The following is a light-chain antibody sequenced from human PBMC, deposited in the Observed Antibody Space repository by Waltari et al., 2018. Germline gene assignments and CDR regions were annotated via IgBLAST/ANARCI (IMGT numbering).Light chain of an antibody. CDR2: WDS. Sequence: DIVMTQSPGSLAVSLVERATINCRSSQSIVDTYKYKKHLAGYQQKPGQPLKLLTYWDSTQEYGVPDRFSGGGSGTEFTLTIRSVQAEDAAVYYCQQYYESPLTFGQGTKVEIE. V-gene: IGKV4-1*01. J-gene: IGKJ1*01. CDR1: QSIVDTYKYKKH. CDR3: QQYYESPLT.